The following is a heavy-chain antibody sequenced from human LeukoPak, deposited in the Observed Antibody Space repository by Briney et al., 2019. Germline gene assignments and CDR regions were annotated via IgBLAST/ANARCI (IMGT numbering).Heavy chain of an antibody. D-gene: IGHD6-19*01. CDR3: ARWAVGGDY. Sequence: SETLSLTCTVSGGSISSGGYYWSWIRQPPGKGLEWIGYVYHSGSTYYNPSLKSRVTISVDTSKNQFSLKLSSVTAADTAVYYCARWAVGGDYWGQGTLVTVSS. CDR2: VYHSGST. J-gene: IGHJ4*02. CDR1: GGSISSGGYY. V-gene: IGHV4-30-2*01.